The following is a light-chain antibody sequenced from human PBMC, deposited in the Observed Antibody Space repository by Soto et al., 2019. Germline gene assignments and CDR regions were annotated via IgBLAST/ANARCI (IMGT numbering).Light chain of an antibody. V-gene: IGKV1-39*01. CDR2: SAS. CDR1: QDINVY. CDR3: QHGYVAPYN. Sequence: DIQLTQSPSFLSASVGDRVTITCRASQDINVYLNWYQQKPGEVPKLLIYSASSLHSGVPSRFTGSGSETDFTLTIRSLQPEDFATYYCQHGYVAPYNFGQGTKVDIK. J-gene: IGKJ2*01.